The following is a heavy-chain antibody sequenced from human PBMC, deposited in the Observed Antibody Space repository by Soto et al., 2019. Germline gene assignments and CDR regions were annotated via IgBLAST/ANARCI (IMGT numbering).Heavy chain of an antibody. D-gene: IGHD2-2*01. CDR3: ARRYCSSTSCYNWFDP. Sequence: SGPTLVNPTQTLTLTCSCSGFSISADGVGVGWIRQPPGKGLEWIGYIYYSGSTNYNPSLKSRVTISVDTSKNQFSLKLSSVTAADTAVYYCARRYCSSTSCYNWFDPWGQGTLVTVSS. CDR1: GFSISADGVG. V-gene: IGHV4-61*05. J-gene: IGHJ5*02. CDR2: IYYSGST.